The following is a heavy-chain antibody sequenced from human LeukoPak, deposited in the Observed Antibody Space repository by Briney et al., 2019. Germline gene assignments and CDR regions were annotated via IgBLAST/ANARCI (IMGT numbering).Heavy chain of an antibody. CDR2: INHSGTT. Sequence: SETLSLTCAVYGGSFSGYYWSWIRQPPGKGLEWIGEINHSGTTNYNPSLKSRVTISVDTSKNQFSLKLSSVTAADTAVCYCARGAFETRNGWYPLYWGQGTRVTVSS. D-gene: IGHD6-19*01. V-gene: IGHV4-34*01. CDR3: ARGAFETRNGWYPLY. J-gene: IGHJ4*02. CDR1: GGSFSGYY.